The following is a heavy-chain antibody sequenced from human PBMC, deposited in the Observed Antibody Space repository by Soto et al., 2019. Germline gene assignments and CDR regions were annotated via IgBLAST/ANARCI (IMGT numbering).Heavy chain of an antibody. V-gene: IGHV3-74*01. CDR2: ISSDGSST. CDR1: GFTLSNYW. J-gene: IGHJ4*02. CDR3: ARVPYCSSSSCYSYFDS. D-gene: IGHD2-2*01. Sequence: EGQLVESGGCLVQPGGSLRLSCAASGFTLSNYWMHWARQAPGKGLVWVSRISSDGSSTNYADSVKGRFTISRDNAKNTLHLQMNSLRAEDTAVYYCARVPYCSSSSCYSYFDSWGQGTLVTVSS.